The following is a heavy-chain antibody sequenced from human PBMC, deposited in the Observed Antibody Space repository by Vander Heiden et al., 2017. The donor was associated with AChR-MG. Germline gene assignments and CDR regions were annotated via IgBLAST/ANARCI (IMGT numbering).Heavy chain of an antibody. D-gene: IGHD4-17*01. V-gene: IGHV1-69*06. CDR3: ARTTVTTLFTDKGSENFDY. J-gene: IGHJ4*02. CDR2: IIPIFGTA. CDR1: GGTFSSYA. Sequence: QVQLVQSGAEVKKPGSSVKVSCKASGGTFSSYAIRWVRQAPGQGLEWMGGIIPIFGTANYAQKFQGRVTITADKSTSTAYMELSSLRSEDTAVYYCARTTVTTLFTDKGSENFDYWGQGTLVTVSS.